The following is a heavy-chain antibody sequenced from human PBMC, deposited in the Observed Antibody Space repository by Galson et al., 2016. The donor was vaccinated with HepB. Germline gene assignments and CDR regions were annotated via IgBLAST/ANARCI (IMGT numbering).Heavy chain of an antibody. J-gene: IGHJ4*02. CDR3: ARDRGGGAPKLVIFDY. V-gene: IGHV3-21*01. D-gene: IGHD3-16*01. Sequence: SLRLSCAASGFTFSSYSMHWVRQAPGKGLEWVSSISYSSSYMPYADAVKGRFTISRDNAKNSLYLQMNSLGAEDTAVYFCARDRGGGAPKLVIFDYWGQGTPVTVSS. CDR1: GFTFSSYS. CDR2: ISYSSSYM.